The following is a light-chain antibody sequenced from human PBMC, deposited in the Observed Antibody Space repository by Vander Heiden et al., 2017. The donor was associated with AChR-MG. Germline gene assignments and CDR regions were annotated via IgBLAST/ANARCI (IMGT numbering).Light chain of an antibody. V-gene: IGLV3-25*03. CDR2: KDN. CDR3: QSGDSRTAV. CDR1: VLAKKY. Sequence: SRELTQPHSVSVSPGQTAIITCSGDVLAKKYSYWYQQRPGQAPRMVVFKDNERPSGIPERFSGSSSGTIVTLTITDVQAEDEADYYCQSGDSRTAVFGTGTKVTVL. J-gene: IGLJ1*01.